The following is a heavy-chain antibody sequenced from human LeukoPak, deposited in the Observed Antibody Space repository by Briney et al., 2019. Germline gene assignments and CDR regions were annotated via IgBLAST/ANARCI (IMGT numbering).Heavy chain of an antibody. CDR1: GDSICSSNCY. Sequence: KPSETLSLTCTVSGDSICSSNCYWGWIRQPPGKGLEWIGSIYFSGGTYYNASLKSRVTISVDTSKNQFSLKLSSVTAADTAVYYCARAGYSYGPLDYWGQGTLVTVSS. J-gene: IGHJ4*02. V-gene: IGHV4-39*01. D-gene: IGHD5-18*01. CDR2: IYFSGGT. CDR3: ARAGYSYGPLDY.